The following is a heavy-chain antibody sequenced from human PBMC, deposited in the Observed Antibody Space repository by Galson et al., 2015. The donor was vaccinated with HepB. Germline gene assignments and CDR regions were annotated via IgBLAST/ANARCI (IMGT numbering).Heavy chain of an antibody. CDR3: ARDGPTYSNEYYYYMDV. CDR1: GGTFSSYA. D-gene: IGHD4-11*01. CDR2: IIPIFGTA. J-gene: IGHJ6*03. V-gene: IGHV1-69*13. Sequence: SVKVSCKASGGTFSSYAISWVRQAPGQGLEWMGGIIPIFGTANYAQKFQGRVTITADESTSTAYMELSSLRSEDTAVYYCARDGPTYSNEYYYYMDVWGKGTTVTVSS.